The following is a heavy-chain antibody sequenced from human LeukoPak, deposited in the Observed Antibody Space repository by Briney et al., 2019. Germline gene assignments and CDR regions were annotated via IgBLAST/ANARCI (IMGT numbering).Heavy chain of an antibody. CDR3: ARPAPYYDFWSGYYQYFQH. CDR1: GFTFSSYA. CDR2: ISYDGSNK. V-gene: IGHV3-30-3*01. Sequence: GGSLRLSCAASGFTFSSYAMHWVRQAPGKGLEWVAVISYDGSNKYYADSVKGRFTISRDNPKNTLYLQMNSLRAEDTAVYYCARPAPYYDFWSGYYQYFQHWGQGTLVTVSS. J-gene: IGHJ1*01. D-gene: IGHD3-3*01.